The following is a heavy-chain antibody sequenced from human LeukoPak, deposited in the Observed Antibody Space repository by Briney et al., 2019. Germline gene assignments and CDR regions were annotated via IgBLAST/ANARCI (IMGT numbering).Heavy chain of an antibody. CDR2: IYYSGST. CDR3: ARANIVVVPAAPDFDY. D-gene: IGHD2-2*01. J-gene: IGHJ4*02. Sequence: SQTLSLTCTVSGGSISSGGYYWSWIRQHPGKGVEWIGYIYYSGSTYYNPSLKSRVTISVDTSKNQFSLKLSSVTAADTAVYYCARANIVVVPAAPDFDYWGQGTLVTVSS. V-gene: IGHV4-31*03. CDR1: GGSISSGGYY.